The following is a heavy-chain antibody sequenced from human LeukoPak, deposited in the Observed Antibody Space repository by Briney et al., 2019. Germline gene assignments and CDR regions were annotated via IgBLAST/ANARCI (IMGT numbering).Heavy chain of an antibody. CDR3: ARVRGFSYGSDAFDI. Sequence: PSETLSLTCTVSDGSISSYYWSWIRQPPGKGLEWIGYIYYSGSTNYNPSLKSRVTISVDTSKNQFSLKLSSVTAADTAVYYCARVRGFSYGSDAFDIWGQGTMVTVSS. V-gene: IGHV4-59*01. CDR2: IYYSGST. J-gene: IGHJ3*02. CDR1: DGSISSYY. D-gene: IGHD5-18*01.